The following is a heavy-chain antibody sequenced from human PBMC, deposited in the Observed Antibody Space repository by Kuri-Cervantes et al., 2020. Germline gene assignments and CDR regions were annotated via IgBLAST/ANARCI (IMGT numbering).Heavy chain of an antibody. D-gene: IGHD3-22*01. J-gene: IGHJ4*02. Sequence: SETLSLTCTVSGGSLGSNYWSWIRQPPGKGLEWIGYVYYYGDTKYNPSLKSRVTISVDTSKNQFSLKLSSVTAADTAVYYCATSPGYYFYDYWGQGTLVTVSS. V-gene: IGHV4-59*01. CDR2: VYYYGDT. CDR3: ATSPGYYFYDY. CDR1: GGSLGSNY.